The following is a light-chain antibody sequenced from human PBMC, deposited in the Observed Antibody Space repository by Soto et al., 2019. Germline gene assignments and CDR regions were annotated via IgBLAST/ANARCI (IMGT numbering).Light chain of an antibody. V-gene: IGKV1-39*01. CDR2: AAS. CDR3: QQSYSTWT. Sequence: DIQMTQSPSSLSASVGDRVTITCRASQSISSYLNWYQQKPGKAPKLLIYAASSLQSGVPSRFSGGGSGTDFTLTISRLQPEDFATYYCQQSYSTWTFGQGTKVEIK. J-gene: IGKJ1*01. CDR1: QSISSY.